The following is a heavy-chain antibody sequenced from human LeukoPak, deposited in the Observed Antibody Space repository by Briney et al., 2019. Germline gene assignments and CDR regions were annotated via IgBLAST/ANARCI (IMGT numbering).Heavy chain of an antibody. V-gene: IGHV4-34*01. CDR1: GGSFSGYY. Sequence: SETLSLTCAVYGGSFSGYYWSWIRQPPGKGLEWIGEINHSGSTNYNPSLKSRVTISVDTSKNQFSLKLSSVTAADTAVYYCARSQYYDFWSGYYGDWFDPWGQGTLVTVSS. CDR2: INHSGST. D-gene: IGHD3-3*01. J-gene: IGHJ5*02. CDR3: ARSQYYDFWSGYYGDWFDP.